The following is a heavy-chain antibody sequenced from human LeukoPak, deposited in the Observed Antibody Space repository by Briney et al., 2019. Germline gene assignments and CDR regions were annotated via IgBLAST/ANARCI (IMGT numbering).Heavy chain of an antibody. J-gene: IGHJ4*02. V-gene: IGHV3-23*01. Sequence: GGSLRLSCAASGFTFSSYAMTWVRQAPGKGLEWVSEISTSGGRTNYADSVKGRFTISRDNSKNTPYLQMNSLRAEDTAVYFCAKDSPYSGYVGFDYWGQGTLVTVSS. CDR2: ISTSGGRT. CDR1: GFTFSSYA. D-gene: IGHD5-12*01. CDR3: AKDSPYSGYVGFDY.